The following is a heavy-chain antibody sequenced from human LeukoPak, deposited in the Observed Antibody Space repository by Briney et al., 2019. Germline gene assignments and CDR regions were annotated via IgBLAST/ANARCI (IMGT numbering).Heavy chain of an antibody. V-gene: IGHV4-59*05. J-gene: IGHJ4*02. Sequence: SETLSLTCTVSADSISSYYWSWVRQPPGKGLEWIGSIYYSGSTYYNPSLKSRVSISVDTSKNQFSLKLSSVTAADTAVYYCASLYDSSGQLPYYFDYWGQGTLVTVSS. CDR3: ASLYDSSGQLPYYFDY. CDR1: ADSISSYY. D-gene: IGHD3-22*01. CDR2: IYYSGST.